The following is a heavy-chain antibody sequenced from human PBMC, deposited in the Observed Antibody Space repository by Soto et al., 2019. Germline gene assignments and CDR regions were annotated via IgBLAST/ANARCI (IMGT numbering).Heavy chain of an antibody. CDR3: AKDFFHGDYSGIGVDY. V-gene: IGHV3-23*01. D-gene: IGHD4-17*01. CDR2: ISGSGGST. CDR1: GFTFSSYA. J-gene: IGHJ4*02. Sequence: EVQLLESGGGLVQPGGSLRLSCAASGFTFSSYAMSWVRQAPGKGLEWVSAISGSGGSTYYADSVKGRFTISRDNFKXXLYLQMNSLRAEDTAVYYCAKDFFHGDYSGIGVDYWGQGTLVTVSS.